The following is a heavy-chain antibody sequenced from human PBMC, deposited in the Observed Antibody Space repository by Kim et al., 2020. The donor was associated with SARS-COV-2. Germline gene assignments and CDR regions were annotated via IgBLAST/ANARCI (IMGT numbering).Heavy chain of an antibody. CDR1: GGSISSGGYY. CDR2: IYYSGST. V-gene: IGHV4-31*03. Sequence: SETLSLTCTVSGGSISSGGYYWSWIRQHPGKGLEWIGYIYYSGSTYYNPSLKSRVTISVDTSKNQFSLKLSSVTAADTAVYYCARSHTSHIGCGGDCWFDPWGEGTLVTVSS. CDR3: ARSHTSHIGCGGDCWFDP. D-gene: IGHD2-21*02. J-gene: IGHJ5*02.